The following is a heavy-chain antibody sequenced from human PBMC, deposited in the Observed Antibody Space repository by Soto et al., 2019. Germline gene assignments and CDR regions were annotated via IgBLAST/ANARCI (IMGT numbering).Heavy chain of an antibody. CDR2: ISPYNGNT. V-gene: IGHV1-18*04. Sequence: SVKDSCKASGYFFTSYGINWVRQAPGQGLEWMGWISPYNGNTKYAQNFQGRVTMTTDTSTSTAYMEVRRLRSDDPAVYYCAREFGSDLSAPGAGFDYWGQGPPVTVSS. CDR1: GYFFTSYG. CDR3: AREFGSDLSAPGAGFDY. J-gene: IGHJ4*02. D-gene: IGHD3-3*01.